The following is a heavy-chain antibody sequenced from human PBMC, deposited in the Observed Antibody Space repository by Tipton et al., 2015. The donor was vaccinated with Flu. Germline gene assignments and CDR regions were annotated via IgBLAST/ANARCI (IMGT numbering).Heavy chain of an antibody. V-gene: IGHV3-9*01. D-gene: IGHD3-3*01. Sequence: RSLRLSCAASGFTFDDYAMHWVRQAPGKGLEWVSGISWNSGSIGYADSVKGRFTISRDNAKNSLYLQMNSTRAEDTALYYCAKDITTIFGVVIDYWGQGTLVTVSS. CDR3: AKDITTIFGVVIDY. CDR2: ISWNSGSI. CDR1: GFTFDDYA. J-gene: IGHJ4*02.